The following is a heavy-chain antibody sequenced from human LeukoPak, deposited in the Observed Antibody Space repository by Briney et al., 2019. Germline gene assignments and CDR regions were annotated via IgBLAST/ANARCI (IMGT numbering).Heavy chain of an antibody. CDR1: GYNFIDYY. CDR3: ARAGILTGYYAQVSRYYYMDV. V-gene: IGHV1-46*01. D-gene: IGHD3-9*01. Sequence: ASVKVSCKTSGYNFIDYYVYWVRQAPGQRLECMGIINPSGGSTSYAQKFQGRVTMTRDMSTSTVYMEMSSLRSEDTAVYYCARAGILTGYYAQVSRYYYMDVWGQGTLVTVSS. CDR2: INPSGGST. J-gene: IGHJ6*03.